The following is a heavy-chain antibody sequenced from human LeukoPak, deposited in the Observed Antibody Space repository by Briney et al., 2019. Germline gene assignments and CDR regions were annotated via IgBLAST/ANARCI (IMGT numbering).Heavy chain of an antibody. CDR1: GGSFSGYY. V-gene: IGHV4-34*01. Sequence: KASETLSLTCAVYGGSFSGYYWSWIRQPPGRGLERMGEINHSGSTNYNPSLKSRVTISVDTSKNQFSLKLSSVTAADTAVYYCARGWYIVVVPAAKFDPWGQGTLVTVSS. CDR3: ARGWYIVVVPAAKFDP. J-gene: IGHJ5*02. D-gene: IGHD2-2*01. CDR2: INHSGST.